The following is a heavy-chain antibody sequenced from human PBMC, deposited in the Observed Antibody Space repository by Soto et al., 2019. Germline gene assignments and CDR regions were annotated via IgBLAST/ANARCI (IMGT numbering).Heavy chain of an antibody. CDR3: ARSQTTVTTSDY. D-gene: IGHD4-4*01. V-gene: IGHV3-30-3*01. CDR1: GFTFSSYA. J-gene: IGHJ4*02. Sequence: QVQLVESGGGVVQPGRSLRLSCAASGFTFSSYAMHWVRQAPGKGLEWVAVISYDGSNKYYADFVKGRFTISRDNSKSTLYLQMNSLRVEDAALYYCARSQTTVTTSDYWGQGTLVTVSS. CDR2: ISYDGSNK.